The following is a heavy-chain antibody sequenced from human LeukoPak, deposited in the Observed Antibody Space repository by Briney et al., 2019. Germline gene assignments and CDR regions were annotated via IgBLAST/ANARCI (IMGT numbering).Heavy chain of an antibody. CDR3: AKFGASMVRGVSDY. Sequence: GGSLRLSCAASGFTFSSYAMSWVRRAPGKGLEWVSAISGSGGSTYYADSVKGRFTISRDNSKNTLYLQMNSLRAEDTAVYYCAKFGASMVRGVSDYWGQGTLVTVSS. V-gene: IGHV3-23*01. CDR2: ISGSGGST. D-gene: IGHD3-10*01. J-gene: IGHJ4*02. CDR1: GFTFSSYA.